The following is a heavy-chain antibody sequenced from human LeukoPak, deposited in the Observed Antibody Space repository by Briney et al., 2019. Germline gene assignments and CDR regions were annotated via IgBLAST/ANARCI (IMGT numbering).Heavy chain of an antibody. CDR2: IYTSGST. CDR1: GGSISSYY. D-gene: IGHD5-18*01. J-gene: IGHJ6*03. Sequence: SETLSLTCTVSGGSISSYYWSWIRQPAGKGLEWIGRIYTSGSTNYNPSLKSRVTMSVDTSKNQFSLKLSSVTAADTAVYYCARQGYSYGNYYYYYMDVWGKGTTVTVSS. CDR3: ARQGYSYGNYYYYYMDV. V-gene: IGHV4-4*07.